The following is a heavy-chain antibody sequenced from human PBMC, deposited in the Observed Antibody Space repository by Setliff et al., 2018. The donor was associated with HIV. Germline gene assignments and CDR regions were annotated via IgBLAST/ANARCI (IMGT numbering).Heavy chain of an antibody. V-gene: IGHV3-11*06. J-gene: IGHJ3*02. Sequence: GGSLRLSCVGSGFTFNDYHISWIRQAPGKGLEWISYIGSLGDKEYADSVKGRFTISRDNSKNTLYLQMDSLRTEDTAVYYCASSYPNYNYGNYDFWSGYYHDDAFDIWGQGTMVTVSS. CDR3: ASSYPNYNYGNYDFWSGYYHDDAFDI. D-gene: IGHD3-3*01. CDR2: IGSLGDK. CDR1: GFTFNDYH.